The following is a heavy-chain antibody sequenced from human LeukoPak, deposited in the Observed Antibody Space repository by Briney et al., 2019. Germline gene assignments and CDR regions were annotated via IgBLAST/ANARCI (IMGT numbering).Heavy chain of an antibody. Sequence: ASVKVSCKASGYTFSNYAINWVRQAPGQGLEWIGIINPNDGSTNYAQKFQGRVTMTRDTSTSTVYMELSSLRSEDTALYYCARVLERRLDYYYGMDVWGQGTTVTVSS. CDR1: GYTFSNYA. D-gene: IGHD1-1*01. CDR2: INPNDGST. J-gene: IGHJ6*02. CDR3: ARVLERRLDYYYGMDV. V-gene: IGHV1-46*01.